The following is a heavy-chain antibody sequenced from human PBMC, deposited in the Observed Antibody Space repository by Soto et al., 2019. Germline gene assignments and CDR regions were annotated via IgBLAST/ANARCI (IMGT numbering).Heavy chain of an antibody. D-gene: IGHD6-13*01. J-gene: IGHJ1*01. CDR2: INHSGNN. CDR3: ARGRGAAAVTFRH. V-gene: IGHV4-34*01. Sequence: PSETLSLTCVVSGGSFSTYYYNWIRQSPGKGLEWIGEINHSGNNNYSPSLKSRVTMSLDTSKNQFSLKLTSVTAADTAVYYCARGRGAAAVTFRHWGQGTLVTVSS. CDR1: GGSFSTYY.